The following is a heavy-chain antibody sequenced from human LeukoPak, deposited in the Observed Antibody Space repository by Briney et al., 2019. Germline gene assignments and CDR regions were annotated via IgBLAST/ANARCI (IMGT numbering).Heavy chain of an antibody. D-gene: IGHD3-22*01. Sequence: GRSLRLSCAASGFTFDDYAMHWVRQAPGKGLEWVSGISWNSGSIGYADSVKGRFTISRDNAKNSLYLQMNSLRAEDMALYYCAKDSDSSGYSPFWDYWGQGTLVTVSS. J-gene: IGHJ4*02. V-gene: IGHV3-9*03. CDR2: ISWNSGSI. CDR3: AKDSDSSGYSPFWDY. CDR1: GFTFDDYA.